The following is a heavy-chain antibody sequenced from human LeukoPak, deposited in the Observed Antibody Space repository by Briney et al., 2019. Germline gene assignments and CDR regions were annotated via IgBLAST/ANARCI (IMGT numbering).Heavy chain of an antibody. CDR2: INPKSGGT. V-gene: IGHV1-2*02. Sequence: ASVNVSCKASGYTFTGYYMHWVRQAPGQGLEWMGWINPKSGGTNYAQKFQGRVTMTRDTSISTAYMELSRLRSDDTAVYYCARGGHIVVVTAIFWGQGTLVTVSS. D-gene: IGHD2-21*02. CDR1: GYTFTGYY. J-gene: IGHJ4*02. CDR3: ARGGHIVVVTAIF.